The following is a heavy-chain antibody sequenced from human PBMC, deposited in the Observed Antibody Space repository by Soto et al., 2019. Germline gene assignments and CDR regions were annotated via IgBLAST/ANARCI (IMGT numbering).Heavy chain of an antibody. V-gene: IGHV3-33*01. CDR2: IWYDGSNK. CDR3: ARNFHPYYYYSGMDV. CDR1: GFTFSSYG. Sequence: GGSLRLSCAASGFTFSSYGMHWVRQAPGKGLEWVAVIWYDGSNKYYADSVKGRFTISRDNSKNTLYLQMNSLRAEDTAVYYCARNFHPYYYYSGMDVWGQGTTVNVSS. J-gene: IGHJ6*02.